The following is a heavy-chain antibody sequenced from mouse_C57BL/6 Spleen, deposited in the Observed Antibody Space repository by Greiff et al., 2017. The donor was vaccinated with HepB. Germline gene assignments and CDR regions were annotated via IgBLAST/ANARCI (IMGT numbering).Heavy chain of an antibody. CDR2: IDPSDSYT. CDR3: ARSRVTTVVEMDY. D-gene: IGHD1-1*01. Sequence: QVQLQQPGAELVRPGPSVKLSCKASGYTFTSYWMHWVKQRPGQGLEWIGVIDPSDSYTNYNQKFKGKATLTVDTSSSTAYMQLSSLTSEDSAVYYCARSRVTTVVEMDYWGQGTSVTVSS. V-gene: IGHV1-59*01. J-gene: IGHJ4*01. CDR1: GYTFTSYW.